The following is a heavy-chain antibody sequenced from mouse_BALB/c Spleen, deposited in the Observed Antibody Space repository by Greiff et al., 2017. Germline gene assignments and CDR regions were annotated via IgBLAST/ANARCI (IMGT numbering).Heavy chain of an antibody. Sequence: VQLQQSGAELAKPGASVKMSCKASGYTFTSYWMHWVKQRPGQGLEWIGYINPSTGYTEYNQKFKDKATLTADKSSSTAYMQLSSLTSEDSAVYYCARSKLLDYWGQGTTLTVSS. CDR3: ARSKLLDY. D-gene: IGHD1-1*01. J-gene: IGHJ2*01. V-gene: IGHV1-7*01. CDR1: GYTFTSYW. CDR2: INPSTGYT.